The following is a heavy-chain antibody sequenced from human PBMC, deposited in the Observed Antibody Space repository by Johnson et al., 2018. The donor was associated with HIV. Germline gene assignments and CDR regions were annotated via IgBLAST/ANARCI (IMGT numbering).Heavy chain of an antibody. J-gene: IGHJ3*02. CDR3: ARDPGHSGSYREAFDI. V-gene: IGHV3-48*04. CDR2: ISSSGSTI. D-gene: IGHD1-26*01. CDR1: GFTFSNYG. Sequence: VQLVESGGGGVQPGRSLRLSCAASGFTFSNYGMHWVRQAPGKGLEWVSYISSSGSTIYYADSVKGRFTISRDNAKNSLYLQMNSLRAEDTAVYYCARDPGHSGSYREAFDIWGQGTMVTVSS.